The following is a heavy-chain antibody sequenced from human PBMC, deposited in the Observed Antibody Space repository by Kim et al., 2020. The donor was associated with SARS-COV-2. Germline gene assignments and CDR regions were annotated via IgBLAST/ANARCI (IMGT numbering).Heavy chain of an antibody. CDR2: IYYSGST. CDR3: ARHLGYCSSTSCYGANWFDP. V-gene: IGHV4-59*08. CDR1: GGSISSYY. J-gene: IGHJ5*02. D-gene: IGHD2-2*01. Sequence: SETLSLTCTVSGGSISSYYWSWIRQPPGKGLEWIGYIYYSGSTNYNPSLKSRVTISVDTSKNQFSLKLSSVTAADTAVYYCARHLGYCSSTSCYGANWFDPWGQGTLVTVSS.